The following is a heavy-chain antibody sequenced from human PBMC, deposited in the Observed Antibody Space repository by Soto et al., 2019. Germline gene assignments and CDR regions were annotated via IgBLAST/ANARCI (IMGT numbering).Heavy chain of an antibody. J-gene: IGHJ5*02. Sequence: GGSLRLSCAASGFTFSDYYMSWIRQAPGKGLEWVSYISSSSYTNYADSVKGRFTISRDNAKNSLYLQMNSLRAEDTAVYYCARDLSEYYDYVWGSYRPNWFDPWGQGTLVTVSS. V-gene: IGHV3-11*06. CDR2: ISSSSYT. CDR3: ARDLSEYYDYVWGSYRPNWFDP. CDR1: GFTFSDYY. D-gene: IGHD3-16*02.